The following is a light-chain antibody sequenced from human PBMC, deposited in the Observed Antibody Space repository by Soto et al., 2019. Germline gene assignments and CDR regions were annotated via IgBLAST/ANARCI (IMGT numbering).Light chain of an antibody. CDR2: KNN. J-gene: IGLJ2*01. V-gene: IGLV1-47*01. Sequence: QAVVTQPPSASGTPGQRVSISCSGSSSNIGSNYVYWYQQVPGTTPKLLIYKNNQRPSGVPDRFSGSKSGTSASLAISGLQSEDEADYYCAVWDDSLSGREVFGGGTKLTVL. CDR1: SSNIGSNY. CDR3: AVWDDSLSGREV.